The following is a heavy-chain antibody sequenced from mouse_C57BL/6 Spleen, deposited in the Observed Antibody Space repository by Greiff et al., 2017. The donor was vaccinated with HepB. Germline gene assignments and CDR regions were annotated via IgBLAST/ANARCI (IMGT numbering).Heavy chain of an antibody. CDR2: IDPSDSET. V-gene: IGHV1-52*01. J-gene: IGHJ2*01. Sequence: VQLQQPGAELVRPGSSVKLSCKASGYTFTSYWMHWVKQRPIQGLEWIGNIDPSDSETHYNQKFKDKATLTVDKSSSTAYMQLSSLTSEDSAVYYCARSLITTVVVDYWGQGTTLTVSS. CDR1: GYTFTSYW. CDR3: ARSLITTVVVDY. D-gene: IGHD1-1*01.